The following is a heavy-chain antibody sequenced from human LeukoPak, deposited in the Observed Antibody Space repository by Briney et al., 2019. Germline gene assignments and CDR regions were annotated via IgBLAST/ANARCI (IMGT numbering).Heavy chain of an antibody. J-gene: IGHJ4*02. CDR3: ARDRMVRGVIIPPYYLDY. Sequence: ASVKVSCKASGYTFTGYFMHWVRQAPGQGLEWMGWINPNSGGTTFAQKFQGRVTMTRDTSLSTAYMELSRLTSDDTAVYYCARDRMVRGVIIPPYYLDYWGQGTLVTVSS. CDR1: GYTFTGYF. V-gene: IGHV1-2*02. CDR2: INPNSGGT. D-gene: IGHD3-10*01.